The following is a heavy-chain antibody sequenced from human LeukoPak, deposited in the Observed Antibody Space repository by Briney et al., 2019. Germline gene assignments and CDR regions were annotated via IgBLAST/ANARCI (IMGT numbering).Heavy chain of an antibody. Sequence: GGSLRLSCAASGFTFSSYGMSWVRQAPGKGLEWVANIKQDGSEKYYVDSVKGRFTISRDNAKNSLYLQMNSLRAEDTAVYYCARWQYTSSWYFDYWGQGTLVTVSS. J-gene: IGHJ4*02. V-gene: IGHV3-7*01. CDR2: IKQDGSEK. CDR3: ARWQYTSSWYFDY. CDR1: GFTFSSYG. D-gene: IGHD2-2*01.